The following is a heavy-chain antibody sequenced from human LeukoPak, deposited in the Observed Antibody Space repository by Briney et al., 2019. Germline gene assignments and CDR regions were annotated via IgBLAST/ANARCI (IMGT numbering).Heavy chain of an antibody. D-gene: IGHD3-22*01. CDR3: AKARTYYDSSGYYLR. V-gene: IGHV3-23*01. J-gene: IGHJ4*02. CDR1: GFTFSSYA. CDR2: ISGSGGST. Sequence: GGSLRLSCAASGFTFSSYAMSWIRQAPGKGLEWVSAISGSGGSTYYADSVKGRFTISRDSSKNTLYLQMNSLRAEDTAVYYCAKARTYYDSSGYYLRWGQGTLVTVSS.